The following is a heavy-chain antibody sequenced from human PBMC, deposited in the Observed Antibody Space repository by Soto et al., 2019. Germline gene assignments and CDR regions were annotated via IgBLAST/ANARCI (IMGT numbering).Heavy chain of an antibody. CDR3: VADYVATDTFDV. Sequence: GGSLRLSCAASGFTFGSYGMHWVRQAPGKGLEWVAVISYDGNNEYSADSVKGRFTISRDNSKNTVYLQMNSLRPEDTAVYYCVADYVATDTFDVWGQGTMVTVSS. J-gene: IGHJ3*01. CDR1: GFTFGSYG. CDR2: ISYDGNNE. V-gene: IGHV3-30*03. D-gene: IGHD3-10*02.